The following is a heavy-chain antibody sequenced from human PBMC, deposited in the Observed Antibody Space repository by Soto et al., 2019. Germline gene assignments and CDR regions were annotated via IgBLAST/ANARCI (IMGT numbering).Heavy chain of an antibody. CDR2: ISYDGSNK. CDR1: GFTFSSYG. CDR3: AKGLPPDYYDSSGLFDY. V-gene: IGHV3-30*18. Sequence: QVQLVDSGGGVVQPGRSLRLSCAASGFTFSSYGMHWVRQAPGKGLEWVAVISYDGSNKYYADSVKGRFTISRDNSKKPPEPEMNQPRTEGTGFYFRAKGLPPDYYDSSGLFDYWGQGTLVTVSS. J-gene: IGHJ4*02. D-gene: IGHD3-22*01.